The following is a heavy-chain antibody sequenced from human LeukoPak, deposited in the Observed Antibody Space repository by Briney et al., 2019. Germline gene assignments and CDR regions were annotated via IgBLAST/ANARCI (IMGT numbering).Heavy chain of an antibody. CDR1: GGSISSNNW. CDR3: ARSRGWIRWLNWFDP. Sequence: PSETLSLTCAVSGGSISSNNWWSWVRQSPGKGLEWIGEIYHSGSTNYNPSLKSRVTISVDKSKSQFSLNLSSVTAADTAVYYCARSRGWIRWLNWFDPWGQGTLVTVSS. J-gene: IGHJ5*02. V-gene: IGHV4-4*02. D-gene: IGHD5-12*01. CDR2: IYHSGST.